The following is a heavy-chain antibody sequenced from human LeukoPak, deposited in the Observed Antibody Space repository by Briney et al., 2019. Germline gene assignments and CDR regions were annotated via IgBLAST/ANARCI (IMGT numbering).Heavy chain of an antibody. CDR2: ISSSGSTI. V-gene: IGHV3-11*01. J-gene: IGHJ6*02. CDR3: ARDFPVPAAIVQYYYYGMDV. D-gene: IGHD2-2*02. CDR1: GFTFSDYY. Sequence: GGSLRLSCAASGFTFSDYYMSWIRQAPGKGLEWVSYISSSGSTIYYADSVKGRFTISRDNAKNSLYLQMKSLRAEDTAVYYCARDFPVPAAIVQYYYYGMDVWGQGNTVTVSS.